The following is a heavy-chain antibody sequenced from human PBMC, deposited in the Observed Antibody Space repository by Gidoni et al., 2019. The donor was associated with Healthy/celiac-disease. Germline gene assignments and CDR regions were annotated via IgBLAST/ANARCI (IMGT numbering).Heavy chain of an antibody. CDR3: AKVGSAWIQLWLPFDY. V-gene: IGHV3-23*01. Sequence: EVQLLESGGGLVQPGGSLRLSCAASGFTFSSYAMSWVRQAPGKGLDWVSAISGSGGSTYDADSVKGRFTISRDNSKNTLYLQMNSLRAEDTAVYYCAKVGSAWIQLWLPFDYWGQGTLVTVSS. CDR1: GFTFSSYA. J-gene: IGHJ4*02. D-gene: IGHD5-18*01. CDR2: ISGSGGST.